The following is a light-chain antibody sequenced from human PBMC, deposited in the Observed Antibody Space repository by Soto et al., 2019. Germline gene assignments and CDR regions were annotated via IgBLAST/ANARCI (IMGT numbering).Light chain of an antibody. J-gene: IGKJ1*01. CDR3: HQRQSWPRT. V-gene: IGKV3D-20*02. Sequence: IVLTQSPGTLSLSPGERATLSCRASQSVSSSYLAWYQQKPGQAPRLLIYDASNRAAGIPARFSASGSGTDFTLTISDVQPEDFALYYCHQRQSWPRTFGQGTKVDI. CDR1: QSVSSSY. CDR2: DAS.